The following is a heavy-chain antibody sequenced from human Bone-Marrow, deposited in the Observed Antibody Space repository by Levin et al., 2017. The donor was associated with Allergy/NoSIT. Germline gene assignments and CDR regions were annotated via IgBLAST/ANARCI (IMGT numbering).Heavy chain of an antibody. D-gene: IGHD6-13*01. CDR3: AGDGGIAAFDP. CDR1: GYSFTNYG. J-gene: IGHJ5*02. Sequence: GESLKISCKASGYSFTNYGVHWVRQAPGQRLEWMGWILAGNGDTKYSQNFQGRVTISRDTSASTVYMELRSLKSEDPAVYYCAGDGGIAAFDPWGQGTLVTVSS. CDR2: ILAGNGDT. V-gene: IGHV1-3*01.